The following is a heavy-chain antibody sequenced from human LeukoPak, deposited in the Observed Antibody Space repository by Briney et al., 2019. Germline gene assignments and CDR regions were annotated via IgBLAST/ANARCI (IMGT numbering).Heavy chain of an antibody. CDR1: GGSFSGYY. V-gene: IGHV4-59*01. Sequence: SETLSLTCAVYGGSFSGYYWSWIRPPPGKGLEWVGYIYYSGSTNNNPSLKSRVTISVDTSKNQFSLKLSSVTAADTAVYYCARPLIGATSWFDPWGEGTLVTVSS. CDR2: IYYSGST. D-gene: IGHD1-26*01. J-gene: IGHJ5*02. CDR3: ARPLIGATSWFDP.